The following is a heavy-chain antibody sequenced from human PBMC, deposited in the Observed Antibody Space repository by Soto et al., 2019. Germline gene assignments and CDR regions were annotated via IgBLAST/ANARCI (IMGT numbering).Heavy chain of an antibody. CDR1: GHSLTDLS. CDR3: ATTRTTYVYDFDS. V-gene: IGHV1-24*01. D-gene: IGHD3-16*01. CDR2: FDPEEGEI. J-gene: IGHJ4*02. Sequence: ASVKVSCKVAGHSLTDLSMHWVRQGPGRGLEWLGGFDPEEGEIIYAQNFQGRIRLTEDTSTDTAFMEPNSLKSEDTAIYYCATTRTTYVYDFDSWGQGTLVTVSS.